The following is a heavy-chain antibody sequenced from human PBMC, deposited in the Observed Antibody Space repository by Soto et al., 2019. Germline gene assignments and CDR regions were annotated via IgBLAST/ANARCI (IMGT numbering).Heavy chain of an antibody. CDR3: AKDKLSSTDAFDS. CDR2: ISDDGSNK. J-gene: IGHJ3*02. V-gene: IGHV3-30*18. CDR1: GFTFSNFG. Sequence: QVQLVESGGGVVQPGRSLRLSCAASGFTFSNFGMHWVRQAPGKGLEWVALISDDGSNKYYADSVKGRFTISRDTSKNTLYLQMSSLRAEDTAVYYCAKDKLSSTDAFDSWGQGTMVTVSS.